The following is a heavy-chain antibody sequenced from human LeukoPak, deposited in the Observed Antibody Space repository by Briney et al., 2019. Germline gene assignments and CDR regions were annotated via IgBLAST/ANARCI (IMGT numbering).Heavy chain of an antibody. CDR1: GGSISSSSYY. D-gene: IGHD3-22*01. V-gene: IGHV4-39*07. CDR3: ARDTDYDTEGPDY. CDR2: IYYRGST. J-gene: IGHJ4*02. Sequence: PSETLSLTCTVSGGSISSSSYYWGWIRQPPGKGLEWIGSIYYRGSTYYNPSLKSRVTISVDTSKNQFSLKLSSVAAADTAVYYCARDTDYDTEGPDYWGQGTLVTVSS.